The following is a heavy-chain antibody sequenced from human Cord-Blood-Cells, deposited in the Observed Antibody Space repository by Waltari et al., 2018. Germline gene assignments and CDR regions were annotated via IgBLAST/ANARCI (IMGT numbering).Heavy chain of an antibody. J-gene: IGHJ3*02. CDR3: AREGGIAAADDAFDI. V-gene: IGHV3-21*01. CDR2: ISSSSSYI. Sequence: LEWVSSISSSSSYIYYADSVKGRFTISRDNAKNSLYLQMNSLRAEDTAVYYCAREGGIAAADDAFDIWGQGTMVTVSS. D-gene: IGHD6-13*01.